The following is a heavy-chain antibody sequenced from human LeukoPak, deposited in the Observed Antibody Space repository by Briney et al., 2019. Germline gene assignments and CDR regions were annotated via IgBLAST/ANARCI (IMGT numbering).Heavy chain of an antibody. V-gene: IGHV4-59*01. CDR2: IYYSGST. Sequence: PSETLSLTCTVSGGSINGYYWSWIRQPPGKGLEWIGYIYYSGSTSYNTSLKSRVTISVDASQNQFSLKLSSVTAADTAVYYCARDSRDYGERAFDIWGQGTVVTVSS. J-gene: IGHJ3*02. CDR1: GGSINGYY. D-gene: IGHD4-17*01. CDR3: ARDSRDYGERAFDI.